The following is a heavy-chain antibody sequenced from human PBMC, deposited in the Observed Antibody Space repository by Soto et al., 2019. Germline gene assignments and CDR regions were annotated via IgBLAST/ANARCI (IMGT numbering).Heavy chain of an antibody. Sequence: SVKVSCKASGGTFSSYAISWVRQAPGQGLEWMGGIIPIFGTANYAQKFQGRVTITADESTSTAYMELSSLRSEDTAVYYCARSDYDSSGYYLVGAFDIWGQGTMVTVS. D-gene: IGHD3-22*01. J-gene: IGHJ3*02. CDR2: IIPIFGTA. CDR1: GGTFSSYA. CDR3: ARSDYDSSGYYLVGAFDI. V-gene: IGHV1-69*13.